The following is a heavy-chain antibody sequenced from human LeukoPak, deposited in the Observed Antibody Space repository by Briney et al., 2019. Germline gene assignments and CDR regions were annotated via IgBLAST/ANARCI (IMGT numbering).Heavy chain of an antibody. J-gene: IGHJ4*02. Sequence: PGRSLRLSCAASGFTFSSYGMHWVRQAPGKGLEWVAVISYDGSNKYYADSVKGRFTISRDNSKNTLYLQMNSLRAEDTAVYYCAKDGVVSSGPLDYWGQGTLVTVSS. V-gene: IGHV3-30*18. D-gene: IGHD3-22*01. CDR2: ISYDGSNK. CDR1: GFTFSSYG. CDR3: AKDGVVSSGPLDY.